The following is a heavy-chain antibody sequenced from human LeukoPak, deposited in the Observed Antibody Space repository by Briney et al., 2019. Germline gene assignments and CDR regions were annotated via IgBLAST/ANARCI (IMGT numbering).Heavy chain of an antibody. J-gene: IGHJ4*02. CDR2: IIPIFGTT. D-gene: IGHD6-13*01. CDR1: GGTFSTLA. CDR3: AREASSAWYATFDF. Sequence: ASVKVSCKASGGTFSTLAISWVRQAPGQGLEWMGTIIPIFGTTNYAPKFQGRVSITADESTNTAFMELSSLRSEDTAFYFCAREASSAWYATFDFWGQGTLVTVSS. V-gene: IGHV1-69*13.